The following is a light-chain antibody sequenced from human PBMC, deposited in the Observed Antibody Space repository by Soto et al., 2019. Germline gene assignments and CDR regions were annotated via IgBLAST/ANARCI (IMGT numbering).Light chain of an antibody. V-gene: IGKV1-5*03. Sequence: DIQMTQSPSTLSGSVGDRVTITCRASQTISSWLAWYQQKPGKAPKLLIYKASTLKSGVPSRFSGSGSGTEFTLTINGLQPDDFATYYCQQYNIYPWTFGQGTKVDIK. J-gene: IGKJ1*01. CDR2: KAS. CDR3: QQYNIYPWT. CDR1: QTISSW.